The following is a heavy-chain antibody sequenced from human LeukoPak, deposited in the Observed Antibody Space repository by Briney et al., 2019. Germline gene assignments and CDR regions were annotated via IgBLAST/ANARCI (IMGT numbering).Heavy chain of an antibody. CDR2: IRYDGSNK. J-gene: IGHJ4*02. D-gene: IGHD6-13*01. Sequence: GGSLRLSCAASGFTFSSYGMHWVRQAPGKGLEWVAFIRYDGSNKYYADSVKGRFTISRDNSKNTLYLQMNSLRAEDTAVYYCAKDPAPAAAANGEFEYWGQGTLVTVSS. CDR1: GFTFSSYG. V-gene: IGHV3-30*02. CDR3: AKDPAPAAAANGEFEY.